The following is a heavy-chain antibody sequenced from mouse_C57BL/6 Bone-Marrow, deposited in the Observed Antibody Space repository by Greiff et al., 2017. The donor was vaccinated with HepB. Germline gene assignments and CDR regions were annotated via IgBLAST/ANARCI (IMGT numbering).Heavy chain of an antibody. CDR3: ARLVFHYYGSRDAMDY. V-gene: IGHV1-72*01. CDR1: GYTFTSYW. J-gene: IGHJ4*01. D-gene: IGHD1-1*01. CDR2: IDPNSGGT. Sequence: QVQLQQPGAELVKPGASVKLSCKASGYTFTSYWMHWVKQRPGRGLEWIGRIDPNSGGTKYNEKFKSKATLTVDKPSSTAYMQLSSLTSEYSAVYYCARLVFHYYGSRDAMDYWGQGTSVTVSS.